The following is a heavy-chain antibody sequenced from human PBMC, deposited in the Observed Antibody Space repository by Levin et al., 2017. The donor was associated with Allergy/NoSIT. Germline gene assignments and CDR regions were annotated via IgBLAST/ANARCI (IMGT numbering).Heavy chain of an antibody. CDR1: GFTFSSYW. Sequence: GGSLRLSCAASGFTFSSYWMHWVRQAPGKGLVWVSRINSDGSSISYADSVKGRFTISRDNAKNTLYLQMNSLRAEDMAVYYCAGESTSAFDIWGQGTMVTVSS. CDR2: INSDGSSI. V-gene: IGHV3-74*01. D-gene: IGHD2-2*01. CDR3: AGESTSAFDI. J-gene: IGHJ3*02.